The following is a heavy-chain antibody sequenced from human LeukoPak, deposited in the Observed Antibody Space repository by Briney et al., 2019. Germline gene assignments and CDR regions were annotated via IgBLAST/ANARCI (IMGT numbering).Heavy chain of an antibody. CDR1: GFTFSSYS. V-gene: IGHV3-21*01. Sequence: GGSLRLSCAASGFTFSSYSMNWVRQAPGEGLEWVSSITSSSSYIYYADSVKGRFTIPRDNAKNSLYLQMNSLRDEDTAVYYCARTAPGFYYDSSGYYDYWGQGTLVTVSS. D-gene: IGHD3-22*01. CDR2: ITSSSSYI. J-gene: IGHJ4*02. CDR3: ARTAPGFYYDSSGYYDY.